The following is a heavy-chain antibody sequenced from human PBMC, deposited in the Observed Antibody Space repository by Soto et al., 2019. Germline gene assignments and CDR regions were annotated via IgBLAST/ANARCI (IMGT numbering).Heavy chain of an antibody. CDR2: IYYRGSP. D-gene: IGHD2-15*01. CDR3: ARGSVVQYWYFDL. J-gene: IGHJ2*01. V-gene: IGHV4-59*02. CDR1: GGSVSSYY. Sequence: PSATLYLTCTVSGGSVSSYYWSWIRQPPGKELEWIGYIYYRGSPDYNPSLKSRVTISLDTSKNQFSLKLGSVTAADTAVYYCARGSVVQYWYFDLWGRGTLVTVSS.